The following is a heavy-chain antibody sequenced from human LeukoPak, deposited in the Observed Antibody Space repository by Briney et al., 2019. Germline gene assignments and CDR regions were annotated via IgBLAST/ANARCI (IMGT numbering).Heavy chain of an antibody. CDR2: INHSGST. V-gene: IGHV4-34*01. D-gene: IGHD6-19*01. Sequence: SETLSLTCAVYGGSFSGYYWSWIRQPPGKGLEWIWEINHSGSTNYNPSLKSLVTISVDTSKNQFSLKLSSVTAADTAVYYCARVVRYNSIAVAERLDYWGQGTLVTVSS. CDR1: GGSFSGYY. CDR3: ARVVRYNSIAVAERLDY. J-gene: IGHJ4*02.